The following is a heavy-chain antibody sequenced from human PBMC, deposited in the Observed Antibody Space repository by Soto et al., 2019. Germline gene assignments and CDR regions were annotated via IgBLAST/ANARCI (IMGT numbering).Heavy chain of an antibody. V-gene: IGHV3-23*01. CDR2: IRGSGVST. CDR3: AKGAWYYDILTGYGYFDY. Sequence: EVQLLESGGGLVQPGGSLRLSCAASGFTFSSYAMTWVRQAPGKGLVGISGIRGSGVSTYYADSVKGRFTISRDNSKNTLYLQMNSLRAEDTAVYYCAKGAWYYDILTGYGYFDYWGQGTLVTVSS. D-gene: IGHD3-9*01. CDR1: GFTFSSYA. J-gene: IGHJ4*02.